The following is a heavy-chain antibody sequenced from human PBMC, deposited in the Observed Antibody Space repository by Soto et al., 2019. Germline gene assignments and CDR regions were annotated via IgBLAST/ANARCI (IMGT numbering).Heavy chain of an antibody. CDR1: GFTFSGSA. D-gene: IGHD2-15*01. Sequence: PGGSLRLSCAASGFTFSGSAMHWVRQASGKGLEWVGRIRSKANSYATAYAASVKGRFTISRDDSKNTAYLQMNSLKTEDTAVYYCIVVVVAATPGPHYWGQGTLVTVSS. V-gene: IGHV3-73*01. CDR2: IRSKANSYAT. CDR3: IVVVVAATPGPHY. J-gene: IGHJ4*02.